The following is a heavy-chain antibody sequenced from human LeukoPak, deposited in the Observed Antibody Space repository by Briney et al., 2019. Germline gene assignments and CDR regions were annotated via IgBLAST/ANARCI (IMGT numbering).Heavy chain of an antibody. Sequence: GGSLRLSCAASGFTFSSYGMHWVRQAPGKGLEWVAVIWYDGSNKYYADSVKGRFTISRDNSKNTLYLQMNSLRADDTAVYYCASRLQFLEWFDAFDIWGQGTMVIVSS. CDR2: IWYDGSNK. D-gene: IGHD3-3*01. CDR3: ASRLQFLEWFDAFDI. J-gene: IGHJ3*02. V-gene: IGHV3-33*01. CDR1: GFTFSSYG.